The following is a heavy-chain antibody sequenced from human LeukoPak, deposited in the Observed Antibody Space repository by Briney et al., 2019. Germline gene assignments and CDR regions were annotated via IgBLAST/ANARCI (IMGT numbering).Heavy chain of an antibody. CDR1: GFTFDDYG. V-gene: IGHV3-20*01. D-gene: IGHD1-14*01. CDR3: ARVWSRRNYYYYYMDV. CDR2: INWNGGST. J-gene: IGHJ6*03. Sequence: GGSLRLSCAASGFTFDDYGMSWVRQAPGKGLEWVSGINWNGGSTGYADSVKGRFTISRDNAKNSLYLQMKRLRAEDTALYHCARVWSRRNYYYYYMDVWGKGTTVTICS.